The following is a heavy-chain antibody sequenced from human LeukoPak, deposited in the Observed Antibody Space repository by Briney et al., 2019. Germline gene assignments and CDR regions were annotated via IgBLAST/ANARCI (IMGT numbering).Heavy chain of an antibody. CDR3: ARGCPQAAAGSGWFDP. D-gene: IGHD6-13*01. V-gene: IGHV4-34*01. CDR1: GGSFSGYY. J-gene: IGHJ5*02. Sequence: TSETLSLTCAVYGGSFSGYYWSWIRQPPGKGLEWIGEINHSGSTNYNPSLKSRVTISVDTSKNQFSLKLSPVTAADTAVYYCARGCPQAAAGSGWFDPWGQGTLVTVSS. CDR2: INHSGST.